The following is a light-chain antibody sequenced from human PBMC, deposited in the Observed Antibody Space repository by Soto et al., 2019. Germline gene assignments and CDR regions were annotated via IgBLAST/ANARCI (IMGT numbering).Light chain of an antibody. V-gene: IGKV3-20*01. CDR2: GVS. CDR3: QQYGSSPPYT. Sequence: EIALTQSPGTLSLSPGERATLSCRASQSVSSSYLAWYQQKPGQAPRLLIYGVSSRATGIPDRFSGSGSGTDFTLTIRRLEPEDFAVYYCQQYGSSPPYTFGQGTKLEIK. CDR1: QSVSSSY. J-gene: IGKJ2*01.